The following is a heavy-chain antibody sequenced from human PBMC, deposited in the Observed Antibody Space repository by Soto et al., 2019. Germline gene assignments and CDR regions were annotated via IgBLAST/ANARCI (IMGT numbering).Heavy chain of an antibody. CDR3: ERSSGYYYLEY. J-gene: IGHJ4*02. CDR1: GYTVTSGG. CDR2: INACNGNT. V-gene: IGHV1-3*01. D-gene: IGHD3-22*01. Sequence: ASVTVSCTASGYTVTSGGIHCVRQAHEPRLEWVGWINACNGNTKYSVQFQGRVTTTRDTSASTAYMELSSLRSGDTAVYYCERSSGYYYLEYWGQGTLVTVSS.